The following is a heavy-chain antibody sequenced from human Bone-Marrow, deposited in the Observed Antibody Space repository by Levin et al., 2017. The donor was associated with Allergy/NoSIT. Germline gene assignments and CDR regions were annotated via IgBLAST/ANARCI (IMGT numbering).Heavy chain of an antibody. CDR3: AGYTAGEH. Sequence: GGSLRLSCAASGFTVYNNYMTWVXXXXGEGLGWVSLIYSGGNTRYADSLKGRFTISRDKSKNTLYLQMNSLRVEDTAVYYCAGYTAGEHWGQGALVIVSS. CDR1: GFTVYNNY. D-gene: IGHD5-18*01. V-gene: IGHV3-66*01. J-gene: IGHJ4*02. CDR2: IYSGGNT.